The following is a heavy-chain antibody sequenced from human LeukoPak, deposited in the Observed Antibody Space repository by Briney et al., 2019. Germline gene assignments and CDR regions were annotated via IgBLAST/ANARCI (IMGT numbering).Heavy chain of an antibody. Sequence: QTGGSLRLSCAASGFTFSSYSMNWVRQAPGKGPEWVSYISSSSSTIYYADSVKGRFTISRDNSKNTLNLQMNSLRAEDTAVYYCAKGAHTSSWGKEFYYYYMDVWGKGTTVTISS. CDR3: AKGAHTSSWGKEFYYYYMDV. J-gene: IGHJ6*03. V-gene: IGHV3-48*01. D-gene: IGHD6-13*01. CDR2: ISSSSSTI. CDR1: GFTFSSYS.